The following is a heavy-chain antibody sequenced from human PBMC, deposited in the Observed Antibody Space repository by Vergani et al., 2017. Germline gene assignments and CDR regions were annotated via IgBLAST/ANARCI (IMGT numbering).Heavy chain of an antibody. V-gene: IGHV1-69*06. CDR2: IIPIFGTA. CDR3: AIXTGDIVVVVAATPHYYYGMDV. Sequence: QVQLVQSGAEVKKPGSSVKVSCKASGGTFSSYAISWVRQAPGQGLEWRGGIIPIFGTANYAQKFQGRVTITADKSTSTAYMELSSLRSEDTDVYYCAIXTGDIVVVVAATPHYYYGMDVWGQGTTVTVSS. CDR1: GGTFSSYA. D-gene: IGHD2-15*01. J-gene: IGHJ6*02.